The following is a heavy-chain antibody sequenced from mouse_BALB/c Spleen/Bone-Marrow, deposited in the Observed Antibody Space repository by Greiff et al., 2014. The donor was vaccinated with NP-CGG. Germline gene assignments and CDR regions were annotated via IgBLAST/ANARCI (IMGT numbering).Heavy chain of an antibody. V-gene: IGHV2-9*02. CDR2: IWAGGST. CDR1: GFSLTSYG. CDR3: ARVYLWYFDV. Sequence: QVQLQQPGPGLVAPSQSLSITCTVSGFSLTSYGVHWVRQPPGKGLEWLGVIWAGGSTNYNSALMSRLSISKDNSKGQVFLKMNSLQTDDTAMYYCARVYLWYFDVWGAGTTVTVSS. D-gene: IGHD2-3*01. J-gene: IGHJ1*01.